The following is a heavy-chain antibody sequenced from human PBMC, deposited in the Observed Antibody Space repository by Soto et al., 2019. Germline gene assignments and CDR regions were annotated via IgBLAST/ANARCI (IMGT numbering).Heavy chain of an antibody. D-gene: IGHD3-10*01. Sequence: ASVEVSCKASGYTFTSYDMHWVRQAPGQGLEWMGIINPSGGSTSYAQKFQGRVTMTRDTSTSTVYMELSSLRSEYTAVYYCARDSRSYYFDYWGQGTLVTVSS. CDR1: GYTFTSYD. V-gene: IGHV1-46*01. J-gene: IGHJ4*02. CDR3: ARDSRSYYFDY. CDR2: INPSGGST.